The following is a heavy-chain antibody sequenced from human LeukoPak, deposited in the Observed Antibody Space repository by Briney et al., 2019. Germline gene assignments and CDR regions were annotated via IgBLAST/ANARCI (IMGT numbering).Heavy chain of an antibody. Sequence: GGSLRLSCAASGFTFSSYSMNWVRQAPGKGLEWVSSISSSSSYIYYADSVKGRFTISRDNSKNTLYLQMNSLRAEDTAVYYCARAGAQLWVYYFDYWGQGTLVTVSS. D-gene: IGHD5-18*01. J-gene: IGHJ4*02. CDR3: ARAGAQLWVYYFDY. CDR1: GFTFSSYS. CDR2: ISSSSSYI. V-gene: IGHV3-21*01.